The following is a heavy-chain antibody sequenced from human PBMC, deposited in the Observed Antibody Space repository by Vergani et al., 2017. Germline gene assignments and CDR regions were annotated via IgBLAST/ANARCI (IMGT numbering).Heavy chain of an antibody. V-gene: IGHV3-23*01. CDR2: ISVSGGNA. D-gene: IGHD3-10*01. J-gene: IGHJ5*02. CDR1: GFTFSTSA. Sequence: EVQLLESGGGLVQPGGSLRLSCAASGFTFSTSAMNWVRQAPGKGLEWVSSISVSGGNAYYADSVKGRFTISRDNSRDTLYLQMNSLRADDTALYYCAKGQRGGGNYGWFDPWCQGTLVTVSP. CDR3: AKGQRGGGNYGWFDP.